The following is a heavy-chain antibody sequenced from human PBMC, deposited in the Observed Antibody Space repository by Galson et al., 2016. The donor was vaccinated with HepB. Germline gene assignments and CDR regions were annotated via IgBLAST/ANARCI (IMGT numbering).Heavy chain of an antibody. J-gene: IGHJ3*02. Sequence: SETLSLTCNVSGDSIIPYYWSWIRQPPGKGLEWLGYVYYTGNTNYNPSFKSRVSISVDVSREQFSLRLTSVTAADTAMYFCTRRRRAFDIWGQGAMVIVS. V-gene: IGHV4-59*08. CDR3: TRRRRAFDI. CDR2: VYYTGNT. CDR1: GDSIIPYY.